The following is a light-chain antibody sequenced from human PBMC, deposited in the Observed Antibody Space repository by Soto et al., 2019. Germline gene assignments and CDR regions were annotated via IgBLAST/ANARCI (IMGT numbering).Light chain of an antibody. CDR3: QQRSNWPPKST. CDR2: DAA. Sequence: EIVLAQSPATLSLSPGERATLSCRASQSVSINIAWYQQQPGQAPRLLLNDAANRATGIPARFSGSGSGTDFTLTISSREPEDYAVYYCQQRSNWPPKSTCGQGTRLEI. CDR1: QSVSIN. V-gene: IGKV3-11*01. J-gene: IGKJ5*01.